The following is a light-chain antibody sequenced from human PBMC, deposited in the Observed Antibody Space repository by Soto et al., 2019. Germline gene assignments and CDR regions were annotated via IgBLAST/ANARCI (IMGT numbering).Light chain of an antibody. CDR2: GVN. CDR1: SSDVGSYDH. J-gene: IGLJ3*02. V-gene: IGLV2-8*01. CDR3: TSYAGSNNLL. Sequence: QSALTQPPSASGSPGQSVTISCTGTSSDVGSYDHVSWYQQYPGKAPKLMIYGVNNRPSGVPDRFSGSKSGNTASLTVSGLQADDEADYYCTSYAGSNNLLFGGGTKVTVL.